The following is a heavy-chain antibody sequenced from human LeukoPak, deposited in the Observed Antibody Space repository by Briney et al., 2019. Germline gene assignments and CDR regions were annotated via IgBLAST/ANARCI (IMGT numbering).Heavy chain of an antibody. Sequence: TGGSLRLSCAASGFTFSSYAMSWVRQAPGKGLEWVSAISGSGGSTYYADSVKGRFTISRDNSKNTLYLQMNSLRAEDTAVYYCAKAPWQQPYFDYWGQGTLVTVSS. V-gene: IGHV3-23*01. D-gene: IGHD6-13*01. CDR2: ISGSGGST. CDR3: AKAPWQQPYFDY. CDR1: GFTFSSYA. J-gene: IGHJ4*02.